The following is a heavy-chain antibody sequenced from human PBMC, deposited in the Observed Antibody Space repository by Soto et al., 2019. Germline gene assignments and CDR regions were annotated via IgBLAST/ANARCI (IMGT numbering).Heavy chain of an antibody. CDR3: VRGPRSGSDNGMDV. J-gene: IGHJ6*02. D-gene: IGHD1-26*01. Sequence: EVQLVDSGGGLVKPGGSLRLSCAGSGFTFSHYTFNWVRQAPGKGLEWVSSISPSSTYINYADSMKGRLTISRDNDKNSLYLQMKSLTAEDTGIYYCVRGPRSGSDNGMDVRGQGTTVTVSS. V-gene: IGHV3-21*02. CDR1: GFTFSHYT. CDR2: ISPSSTYI.